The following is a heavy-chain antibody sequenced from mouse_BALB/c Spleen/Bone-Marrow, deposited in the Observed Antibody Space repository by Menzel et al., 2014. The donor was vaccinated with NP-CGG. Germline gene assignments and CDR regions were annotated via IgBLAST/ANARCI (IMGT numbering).Heavy chain of an antibody. CDR2: INPSNGGT. Sequence: VKLQESGAELVKPGASVKLSCKASGYTFTSYYMCWVKQRPGQGLEWIGEINPSNGGTNFNEKFKSQATLTVDKSSSTAYMSLSSLTSEDSAVYYCTRSRRAMDHWGQGTSVTVSS. V-gene: IGHV1S81*02. J-gene: IGHJ4*01. D-gene: IGHD2-12*01. CDR3: TRSRRAMDH. CDR1: GYTFTSYY.